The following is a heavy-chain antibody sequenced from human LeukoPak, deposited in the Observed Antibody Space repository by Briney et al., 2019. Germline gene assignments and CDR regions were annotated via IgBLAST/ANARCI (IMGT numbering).Heavy chain of an antibody. CDR2: INPNSGGT. V-gene: IGHV1-2*02. Sequence: VASVKVSCKASGYTFTGYYMHWVRPAPGQGLEWMGWINPNSGGTNYAQKFQGRVTMTRDTSISTAYMELSRLRSDDTAVYYCARAPGVVPRRYWGQGTLVTVSS. CDR3: ARAPGVVPRRY. D-gene: IGHD3-3*01. J-gene: IGHJ4*02. CDR1: GYTFTGYY.